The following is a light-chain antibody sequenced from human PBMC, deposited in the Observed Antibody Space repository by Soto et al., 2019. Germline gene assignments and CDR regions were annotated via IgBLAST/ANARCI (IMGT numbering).Light chain of an antibody. CDR3: QQYDSSPWT. CDR1: QSVSSN. V-gene: IGKV3-20*01. CDR2: GAS. J-gene: IGKJ1*01. Sequence: PGERAPLSCRASQSVSSNLAWYQQKPGQAPRLLIYGASTRAAGIPDRFGGSGSGTDFTLTISRLEPEDFAVYYCQQYDSSPWTFGQGTKVDIK.